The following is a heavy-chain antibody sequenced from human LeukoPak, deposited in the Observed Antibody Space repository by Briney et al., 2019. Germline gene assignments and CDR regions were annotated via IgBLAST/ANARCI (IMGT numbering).Heavy chain of an antibody. Sequence: ASVKVSCKASGYTFTGYYMHWVRQAPGQGLEWMGWISPNSGGTNYAQKFQGRVTMTRDTSISTAYMELSRLRSDDTAVYYCASSGYYYDRLFDYWGQGTLVTVSS. CDR2: ISPNSGGT. CDR1: GYTFTGYY. D-gene: IGHD3-22*01. V-gene: IGHV1-2*02. J-gene: IGHJ4*02. CDR3: ASSGYYYDRLFDY.